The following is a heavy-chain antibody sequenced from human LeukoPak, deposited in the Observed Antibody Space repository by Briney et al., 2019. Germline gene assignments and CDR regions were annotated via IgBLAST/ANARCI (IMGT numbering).Heavy chain of an antibody. Sequence: PGGSLRLSCTASGFTFGSYWMNWVRQAPGKGLEWVAIIKGDGSDKNYVESVKGRFTVSRDNAKNSPYLQVNSLRAEDTAVHYCARDRGWYRLDYWGQGTLVTVSS. CDR2: IKGDGSDK. V-gene: IGHV3-7*01. CDR1: GFTFGSYW. D-gene: IGHD6-19*01. CDR3: ARDRGWYRLDY. J-gene: IGHJ4*02.